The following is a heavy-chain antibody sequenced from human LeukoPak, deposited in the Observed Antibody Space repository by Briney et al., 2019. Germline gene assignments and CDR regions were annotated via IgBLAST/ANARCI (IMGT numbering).Heavy chain of an antibody. CDR1: GFTFSSYG. V-gene: IGHV3-33*01. CDR3: VRGVGVSRFNYLDS. J-gene: IGHJ4*02. CDR2: IWYDTSNK. Sequence: GGSLRLSCAASGFTFSSYGMHWVRQAPGKGLEWVAVIWYDTSNKYYADSVKGRFTISRDNSKNTLYLQMNSLRDDDTAVYYCVRGVGVSRFNYLDSWGQGTLVIVSS. D-gene: IGHD6-13*01.